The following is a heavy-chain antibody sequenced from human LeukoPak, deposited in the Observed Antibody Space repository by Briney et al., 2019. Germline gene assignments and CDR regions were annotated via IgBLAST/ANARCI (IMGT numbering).Heavy chain of an antibody. CDR2: IYHSGST. Sequence: PSETLSLTCTVPGGSISSNSYYWGWIRQPPGKGLEWIGSIYHSGSTYYNPSLKSRVTISVDTSKNQFSLKLSSVTAADTAVYYCARDLASRWFDPWGQGTLVTVSS. D-gene: IGHD2-21*01. CDR1: GGSISSNSYY. CDR3: ARDLASRWFDP. V-gene: IGHV4-39*07. J-gene: IGHJ5*02.